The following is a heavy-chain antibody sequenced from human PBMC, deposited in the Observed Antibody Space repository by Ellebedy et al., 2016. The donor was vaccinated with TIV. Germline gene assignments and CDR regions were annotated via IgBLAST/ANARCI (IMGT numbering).Heavy chain of an antibody. Sequence: GESLKISCVASGFALSGFEMNWVRQAPGKGLEWVSYIDWGGTTIHYADSVEGRFTIFRDNSNNTLYVRMNSLRDEDTAVYYCARRGYSGFDPWGQGTLVTVSS. CDR1: GFALSGFE. D-gene: IGHD5-12*01. J-gene: IGHJ5*02. CDR3: ARRGYSGFDP. V-gene: IGHV3-48*03. CDR2: IDWGGTTI.